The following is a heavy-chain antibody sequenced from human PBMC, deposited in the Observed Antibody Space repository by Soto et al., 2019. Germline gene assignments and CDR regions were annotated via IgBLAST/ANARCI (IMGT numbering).Heavy chain of an antibody. Sequence: GGSLRLSFASSGFTFSNAWITWVRQARGRGLEWFVLIKSKTDGGTTEYAAPVKGRFTISRDDSKNTLYLQMNSLKNEATAVYYCAKEEVVVVAATYFDYWGQGTLVTVS. CDR2: IKSKTDGGTT. CDR1: GFTFSNAW. V-gene: IGHV3-15*01. J-gene: IGHJ4*02. CDR3: AKEEVVVVAATYFDY. D-gene: IGHD2-15*01.